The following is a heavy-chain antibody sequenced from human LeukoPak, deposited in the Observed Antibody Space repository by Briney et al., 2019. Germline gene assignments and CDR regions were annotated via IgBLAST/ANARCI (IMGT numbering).Heavy chain of an antibody. V-gene: IGHV1-8*01. J-gene: IGHJ6*03. CDR2: MNPSSGNT. CDR1: GYTFTSYD. CDR3: ARGIPLSGDYFYYYYYMDV. Sequence: ASVKVSCKASGYTFTSYDINWVRQATGQGLEWMGWMNPSSGNTGYAQEFQGRVTMTRNTSISTAYMELSSLRSEDTAVYYCARGIPLSGDYFYYYYYMDVWGKGTTVTVSS. D-gene: IGHD4-17*01.